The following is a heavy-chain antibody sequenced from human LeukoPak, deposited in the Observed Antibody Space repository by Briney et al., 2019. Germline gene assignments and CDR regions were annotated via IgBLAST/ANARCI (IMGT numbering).Heavy chain of an antibody. D-gene: IGHD1-26*01. Sequence: PGGSLRLSCTASGFTFSGYWMKWVRQAPGKGLVWVSRIGSDGGSTTYADSVKGRFTISRDNAKNTLYLQMTSLRAEDTAVYYCARGGSGNFYYWGQGTLVTVSS. CDR1: GFTFSGYW. CDR2: IGSDGGST. CDR3: ARGGSGNFYY. J-gene: IGHJ4*02. V-gene: IGHV3-74*03.